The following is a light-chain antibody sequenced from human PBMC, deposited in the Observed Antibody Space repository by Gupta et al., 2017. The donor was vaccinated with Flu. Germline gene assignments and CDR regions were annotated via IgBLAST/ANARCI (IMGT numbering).Light chain of an antibody. Sequence: PATLSASPGEGATLSCRASQGVSVYLAWFQQKPGQAPRLLIYGRSTRATGIPARFSGSGSGTDFTLTISSLQSEDFAVYYCQQDNFCPFPFGRGTKVEIK. J-gene: IGKJ4*01. CDR1: QGVSVY. CDR2: GRS. V-gene: IGKV3-15*01. CDR3: QQDNFCPFP.